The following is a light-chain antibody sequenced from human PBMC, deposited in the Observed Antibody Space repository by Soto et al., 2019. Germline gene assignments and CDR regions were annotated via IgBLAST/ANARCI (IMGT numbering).Light chain of an antibody. CDR3: QQYHSSWT. Sequence: EIVLTQSPGTLSLSPGERATLSCRASQSVSSSYLAWYQQKLGQAPRLLIYGASSRATGIPDRFSGSGSGTDFTLTISRLEPEDFAVYYCQQYHSSWTFGQGTKVDSK. CDR1: QSVSSSY. V-gene: IGKV3-20*01. J-gene: IGKJ1*01. CDR2: GAS.